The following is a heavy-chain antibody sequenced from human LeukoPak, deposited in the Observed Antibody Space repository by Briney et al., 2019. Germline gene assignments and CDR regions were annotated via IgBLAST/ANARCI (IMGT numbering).Heavy chain of an antibody. CDR1: GFTFSGYA. J-gene: IGHJ5*02. V-gene: IGHV3-23*01. CDR3: AIDPDSSGWYLGWFDP. Sequence: PGGSLRLSCAASGFTFSGYAMSWVRQAPGKGLEWVSAISGSGGSTYYADSVKGRFTISRDNSKNTLYLQMNSLRAEDTAVYYCAIDPDSSGWYLGWFDPWGQGTLVTVSS. D-gene: IGHD6-19*01. CDR2: ISGSGGST.